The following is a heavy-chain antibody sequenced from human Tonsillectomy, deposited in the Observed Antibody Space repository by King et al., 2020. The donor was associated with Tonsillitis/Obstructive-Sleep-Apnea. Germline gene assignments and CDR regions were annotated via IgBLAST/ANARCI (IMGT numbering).Heavy chain of an antibody. J-gene: IGHJ2*01. CDR1: GFTFSDYY. CDR2: ISSSSSYT. Sequence: VQLVESGGGLVKPGGSLRLSCAASGFTFSDYYMSWIRQAPGKGLEWGSYISSSSSYTNYADSVKGRFTTSRDNAKNSLDLQMNSLRAEDTAVYYCARAWGNYYDSSGYLPDWYFDLWGRGTLVTVSS. D-gene: IGHD3-22*01. V-gene: IGHV3-11*05. CDR3: ARAWGNYYDSSGYLPDWYFDL.